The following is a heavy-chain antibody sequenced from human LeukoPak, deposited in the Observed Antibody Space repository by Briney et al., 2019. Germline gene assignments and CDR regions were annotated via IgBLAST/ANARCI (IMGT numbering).Heavy chain of an antibody. V-gene: IGHV3-48*03. Sequence: AGGSLRLSCAASGFTFSSYEMNWVRQAPGKGLEWVSYISSSGSTIYYADSVKGRFTISRDNAKNSLYLQMNSLRAEDTAVYYCARSELGYNYYYMDVWGKGTTVTISS. CDR1: GFTFSSYE. D-gene: IGHD3-10*01. CDR2: ISSSGSTI. J-gene: IGHJ6*03. CDR3: ARSELGYNYYYMDV.